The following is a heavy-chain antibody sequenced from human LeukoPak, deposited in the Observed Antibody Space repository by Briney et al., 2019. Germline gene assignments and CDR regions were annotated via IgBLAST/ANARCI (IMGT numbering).Heavy chain of an antibody. Sequence: PGGSLRLSCAASGFTFSSYSMNWVRQAPGKGLEWVSSISGSSTYRYYADSLKGRFTVSRDNTKNSLYLQMNSLRAEDTAVYYCAREVAAAGCDHWGQGTLVTVSS. CDR3: AREVAAAGCDH. CDR2: ISGSSTYR. CDR1: GFTFSSYS. J-gene: IGHJ4*02. D-gene: IGHD6-13*01. V-gene: IGHV3-21*01.